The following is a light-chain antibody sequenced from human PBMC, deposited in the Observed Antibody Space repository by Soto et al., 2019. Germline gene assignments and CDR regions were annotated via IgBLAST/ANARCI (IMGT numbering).Light chain of an antibody. CDR3: QQYNSYPYT. Sequence: DIQMTQSASSLSASVGDRVTITCRASQSISSWLAWYQQKPGKAPKLLIDDASSLESGVPSRFSGSGSGTEFTLTISSLQPDDFATYYCQQYNSYPYTFGQGTKVDIK. CDR2: DAS. J-gene: IGKJ2*01. V-gene: IGKV1-5*01. CDR1: QSISSW.